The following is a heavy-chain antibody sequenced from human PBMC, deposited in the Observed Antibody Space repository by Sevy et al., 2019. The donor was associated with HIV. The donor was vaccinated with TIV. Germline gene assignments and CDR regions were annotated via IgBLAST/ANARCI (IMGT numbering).Heavy chain of an antibody. V-gene: IGHV3-21*01. Sequence: GGSLRLSCAASGFTFSSYSMNWVRQAPGKGLEWVSSISGISNYIYYGDSMKGRFTVTRDNARNSLYLQMNSLRAEDTAIYYCARNNCSITNCYMGDVFDIWGQGTMVTVSS. CDR1: GFTFSSYS. CDR3: ARNNCSITNCYMGDVFDI. D-gene: IGHD2-2*02. CDR2: ISGISNYI. J-gene: IGHJ3*02.